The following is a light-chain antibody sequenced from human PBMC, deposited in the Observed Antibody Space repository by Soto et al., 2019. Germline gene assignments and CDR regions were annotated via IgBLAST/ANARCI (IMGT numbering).Light chain of an antibody. J-gene: IGLJ3*02. CDR2: EVT. Sequence: QSVLTQPASVSGSPGQSITISCTGTSTDIGAYNYVSWFQQHPGKVPKLITYEVTKRPSGVSNRFSGSKSGNTASLTISGLQAEDEADYYCISYTSSSRWVFGGGTKLTVL. CDR1: STDIGAYNY. CDR3: ISYTSSSRWV. V-gene: IGLV2-14*01.